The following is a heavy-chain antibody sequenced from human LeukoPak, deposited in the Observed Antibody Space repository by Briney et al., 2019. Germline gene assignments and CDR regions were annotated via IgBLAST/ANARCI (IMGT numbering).Heavy chain of an antibody. V-gene: IGHV3-74*01. CDR1: GFTFKSYW. CDR2: INTDGSTT. D-gene: IGHD2-21*01. J-gene: IGHJ4*02. Sequence: GGSLRLSCAASGFTFKSYWMYWVRQAPGKGLVWVSRINTDGSTTAYADSVKGRFTISRDNANNMVYLQMNSLRAEDTAVYYCARYRMVSYYFDNWGQGSLVTVSS. CDR3: ARYRMVSYYFDN.